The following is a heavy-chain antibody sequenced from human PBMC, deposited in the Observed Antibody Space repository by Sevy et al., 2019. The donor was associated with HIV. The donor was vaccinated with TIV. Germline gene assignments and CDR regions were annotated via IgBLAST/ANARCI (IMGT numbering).Heavy chain of an antibody. J-gene: IGHJ5*02. D-gene: IGHD2-2*01. V-gene: IGHV6-1*01. Sequence: SQTLSLTCAISGDSVSSNSAAWNWIRQSPSRGLEWLGRTYYRSKWYNDYAVSVKSRITINPDTSKNQFPLQLNSVTPEDTAVYYCARGASLDGGIVVVPAARESWFDPWGQGTLVTVSS. CDR2: TYYRSKWYN. CDR3: ARGASLDGGIVVVPAARESWFDP. CDR1: GDSVSSNSAA.